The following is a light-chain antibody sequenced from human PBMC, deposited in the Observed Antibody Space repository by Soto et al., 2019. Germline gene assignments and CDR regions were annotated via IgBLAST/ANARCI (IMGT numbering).Light chain of an antibody. CDR2: AAS. CDR3: LQDYGSPYT. CDR1: QGVGND. J-gene: IGKJ2*01. V-gene: IGKV1-6*01. Sequence: ALQMTQSPSSLSASLGDRVTITCRASQGVGNDLGWYQHKPGKAPKLLIYAASTLESGVPSRFSGSGSGTDFTLTISSLQPEDFATYYCLQDYGSPYTFGQGTKLEIK.